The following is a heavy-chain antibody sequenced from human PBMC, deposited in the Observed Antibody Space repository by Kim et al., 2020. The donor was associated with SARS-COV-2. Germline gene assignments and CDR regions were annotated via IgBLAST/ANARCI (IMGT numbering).Heavy chain of an antibody. J-gene: IGHJ4*02. Sequence: GGSLRLSCAASGFTFSEYWMHWVRQAPGKGLVLVSRIIPDGRSTSYADSVKGRFTISRDNAKNTLYLQMNSLRAEDTAVYYCASGMTPGQYCGQGTLVTV. CDR2: IIPDGRST. CDR1: GFTFSEYW. D-gene: IGHD1-20*01. V-gene: IGHV3-74*01. CDR3: ASGMTPGQY.